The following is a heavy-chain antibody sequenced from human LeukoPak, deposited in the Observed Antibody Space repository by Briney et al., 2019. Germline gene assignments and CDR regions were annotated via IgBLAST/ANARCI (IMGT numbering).Heavy chain of an antibody. Sequence: PGGSLRLSCAASGFTFSSYWMHWVRQAPGKGLVWVSRIHGDGSTTSYADSVKGRFTISRGNAKNTLYLQMNSLRGEDTAVYYCARDVQGVWQVAFDIWGLGTMVAVSS. J-gene: IGHJ3*02. CDR1: GFTFSSYW. D-gene: IGHD6-6*01. CDR3: ARDVQGVWQVAFDI. V-gene: IGHV3-74*01. CDR2: IHGDGSTT.